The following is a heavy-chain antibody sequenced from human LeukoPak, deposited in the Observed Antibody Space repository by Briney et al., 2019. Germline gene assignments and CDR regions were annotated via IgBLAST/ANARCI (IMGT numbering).Heavy chain of an antibody. CDR2: IYHSGST. CDR1: GYSISSGYY. J-gene: IGHJ4*02. CDR3: AREPSSIAARRAYFDY. D-gene: IGHD6-6*01. V-gene: IGHV4-38-2*02. Sequence: PSETLSLTCTVSGYSISSGYYWGWIRQPPGKGLEWIGSIYHSGSTYYNPSLKSRVTISVDTSKNQFSLKLSSVTAADTAVYYCAREPSSIAARRAYFDYWGQGTLVTVSS.